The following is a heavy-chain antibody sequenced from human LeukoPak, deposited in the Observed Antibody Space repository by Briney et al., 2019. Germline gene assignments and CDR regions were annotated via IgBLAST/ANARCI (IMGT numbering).Heavy chain of an antibody. CDR2: IRYDGSNK. V-gene: IGHV3-30*02. J-gene: IGHJ3*02. D-gene: IGHD7-27*01. Sequence: GGSLRLSCAASGFTFSSYGMHWVRQAPGKGLEWVAFIRYDGSNKYYADSAKGRFTISRDNSKNTLYLHMNSLRAEDTAVYYCAKDAGVAPGAFDIWGQGTMVTVSS. CDR1: GFTFSSYG. CDR3: AKDAGVAPGAFDI.